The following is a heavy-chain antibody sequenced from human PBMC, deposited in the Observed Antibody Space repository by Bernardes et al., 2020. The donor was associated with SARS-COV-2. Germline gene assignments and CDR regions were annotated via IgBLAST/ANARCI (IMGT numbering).Heavy chain of an antibody. CDR1: GFTFSSYA. CDR3: AKDGITMIVVVIPNHFDY. J-gene: IGHJ4*02. D-gene: IGHD3-22*01. CDR2: ISGSGGST. Sequence: GGSLRLSCAASGFTFSSYAMSWVRQAPGKGLEWVSAISGSGGSTYYADSVKGRFTISRDNSKNTLYLQMNSLRAEDTAVYYCAKDGITMIVVVIPNHFDYWGQGTLVTVSS. V-gene: IGHV3-23*01.